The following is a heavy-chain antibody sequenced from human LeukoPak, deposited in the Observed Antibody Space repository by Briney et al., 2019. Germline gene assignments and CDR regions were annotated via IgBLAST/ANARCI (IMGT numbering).Heavy chain of an antibody. CDR2: IHPSGSV. J-gene: IGHJ4*02. V-gene: IGHV4-4*02. CDR3: ATYHDISSGFTFDS. Sequence: SETLALTCAVSGGSVNNDRWWNWVRHPPGKGLEWIGEIHPSGSVRYDPSLKSRVSISLDKSNDHVSLTLTSVTAADTAVYFCATYHDISSGFTFDSWGQGTLVTVSS. D-gene: IGHD3-9*01. CDR1: GGSVNNDRW.